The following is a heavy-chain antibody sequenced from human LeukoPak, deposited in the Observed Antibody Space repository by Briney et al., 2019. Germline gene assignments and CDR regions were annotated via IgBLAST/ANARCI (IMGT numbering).Heavy chain of an antibody. CDR2: MNPNSGNT. D-gene: IGHD3-22*01. Sequence: ASVQVSCKASGYTFTSYDINWVRQATGQGLEWMGWMNPNSGNTGYAQKFQGGVTMTRNTSISTAYMELSSLRSEDTAVYYCARGTPDSSGYSPWGQGTMVTVSS. J-gene: IGHJ3*01. V-gene: IGHV1-8*01. CDR3: ARGTPDSSGYSP. CDR1: GYTFTSYD.